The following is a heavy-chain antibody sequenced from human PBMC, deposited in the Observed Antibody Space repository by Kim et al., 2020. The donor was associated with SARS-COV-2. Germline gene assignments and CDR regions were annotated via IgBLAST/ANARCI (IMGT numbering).Heavy chain of an antibody. D-gene: IGHD1-1*01. CDR3: AKYEAWNPGYQSNLDY. CDR2: ISGSGGST. CDR1: GFTFSSYA. J-gene: IGHJ4*02. V-gene: IGHV3-23*01. Sequence: GGSLRLSCAASGFTFSSYAMSWVRQAPGKGLEWVSAISGSGGSTYYADSVKGRFTISRDNSKNTLYLQMNSLRAEDTAVYYCAKYEAWNPGYQSNLDYWGQGTLVTVSS.